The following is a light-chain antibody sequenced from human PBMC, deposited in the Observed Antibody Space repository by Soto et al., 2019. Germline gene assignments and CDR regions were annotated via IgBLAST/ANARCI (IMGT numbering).Light chain of an antibody. CDR2: GAS. CDR1: QSVSNSY. V-gene: IGKV3-20*01. CDR3: QQYGSSSVP. J-gene: IGKJ1*01. Sequence: ENGSTQSPGNVSLSPGERATLSCGASQSVSNSYLAWNQQKPGQAPRLLIYGASSRPTGIPDRFSGSGSGTDFTLTISRLEPEDFAVYYCQQYGSSSVPFGQRTKVAI.